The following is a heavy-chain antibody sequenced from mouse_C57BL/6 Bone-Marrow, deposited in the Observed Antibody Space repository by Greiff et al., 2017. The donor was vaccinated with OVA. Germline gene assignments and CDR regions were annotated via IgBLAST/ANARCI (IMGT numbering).Heavy chain of an antibody. CDR3: ARRWDEGYYFDY. V-gene: IGHV1-82*01. CDR1: GYAFSSSW. D-gene: IGHD4-1*01. Sequence: VKLQQSGPELVKPGASVKISCKASGYAFSSSWMNWVKQRPGKGLEWIGRIYPGDGDTNYNGKFKGKATLTADKSSSTAYMQLSSLTSEDSAVYFCARRWDEGYYFDYWGQGTTLTVSS. J-gene: IGHJ2*01. CDR2: IYPGDGDT.